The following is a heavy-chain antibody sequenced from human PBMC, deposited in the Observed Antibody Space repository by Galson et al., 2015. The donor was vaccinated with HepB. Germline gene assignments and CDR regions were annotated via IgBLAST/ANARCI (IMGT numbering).Heavy chain of an antibody. D-gene: IGHD5-18*01. CDR2: INPVGSDQ. Sequence: SLRLSCAASGFTFTTYWMHWVRQAPGKGLMWISRINPVGSDQSYADSVKGRFTISRDNAKNTLYLQMSSLRAEDTAVYYCVTAMSHREAFDIWGQGTMVTVSS. J-gene: IGHJ3*02. V-gene: IGHV3-74*01. CDR3: VTAMSHREAFDI. CDR1: GFTFTTYW.